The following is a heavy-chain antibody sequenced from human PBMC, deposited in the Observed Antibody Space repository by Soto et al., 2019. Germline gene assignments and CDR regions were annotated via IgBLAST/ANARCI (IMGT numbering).Heavy chain of an antibody. V-gene: IGHV4-4*01. Sequence: SETLSLTCAVSGASIDSTSWWSWVRQPPGKGLEWIGEVYHSGSTNYNPSFKSRVTISVDKSKNHFSLKMTSVTAADTAVYCCASHYYDDSKDHYYGMDVWGQGTKVTVSS. J-gene: IGHJ6*02. CDR1: GASIDSTSW. CDR3: ASHYYDDSKDHYYGMDV. D-gene: IGHD3-22*01. CDR2: VYHSGST.